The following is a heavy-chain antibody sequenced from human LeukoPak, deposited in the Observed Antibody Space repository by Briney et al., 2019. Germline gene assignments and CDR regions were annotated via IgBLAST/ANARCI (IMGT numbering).Heavy chain of an antibody. Sequence: PSQTLSLTCSVSGGSISSGGYYWNWIRQQPGKGLEWIGYIDYRGSAYYNPSLKSRVIMSVDTSKNQFSLRVPSATAADTALYSCARAPVHRGVMANWFDPWGRGTLVTVSS. CDR3: ARAPVHRGVMANWFDP. D-gene: IGHD3-16*01. CDR2: IDYRGSA. V-gene: IGHV4-31*02. CDR1: GGSISSGGYY. J-gene: IGHJ5*02.